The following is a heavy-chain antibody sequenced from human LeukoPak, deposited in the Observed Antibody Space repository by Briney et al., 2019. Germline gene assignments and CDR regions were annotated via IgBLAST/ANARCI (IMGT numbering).Heavy chain of an antibody. CDR3: GSHEGRGGNTMGALDS. V-gene: IGHV4-39*01. CDR2: LYSGRTT. CDR1: GDSFTSSSHH. Sequence: SETLSLTCTVSGDSFTSSSHHWGWIRQSPGKGLEWIGSLYSGRTTYYNPTLNSRVTISLVTSKNQFSLQLNSVTAADTAIYYCGSHEGRGGNTMGALDSWGQGSLVTVSS. D-gene: IGHD3-3*01. J-gene: IGHJ4*02.